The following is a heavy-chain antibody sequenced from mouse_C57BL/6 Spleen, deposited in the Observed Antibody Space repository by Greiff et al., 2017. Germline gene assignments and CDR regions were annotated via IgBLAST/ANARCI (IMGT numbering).Heavy chain of an antibody. D-gene: IGHD1-1*02. V-gene: IGHV14-4*01. CDR3: NTRLVDY. J-gene: IGHJ2*01. Sequence: EVQLQQSGAELVRPGASVKLSCTASGFNIKDDYMHWVKQRPEQGLEWIGWIYPENGDTEYASKFQGKATITADTSSNTAYLQLSSLTAEDTAVYYCNTRLVDYWGQGTTLTVSS. CDR2: IYPENGDT. CDR1: GFNIKDDY.